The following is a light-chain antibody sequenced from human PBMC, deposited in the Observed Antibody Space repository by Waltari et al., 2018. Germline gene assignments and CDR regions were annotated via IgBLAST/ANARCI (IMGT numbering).Light chain of an antibody. V-gene: IGKV1-5*03. CDR3: QQYNSYFS. CDR2: KAS. Sequence: DIQMTQSPSTLSASVGDRVTITCRASQSISSWLAWYQQKPGKAPKLLIYKASSLESGVPSTFSGSGSGTEFTVTVSSLQPDEFATYYSQQYNSYFSFCPVSKVDIK. J-gene: IGKJ3*01. CDR1: QSISSW.